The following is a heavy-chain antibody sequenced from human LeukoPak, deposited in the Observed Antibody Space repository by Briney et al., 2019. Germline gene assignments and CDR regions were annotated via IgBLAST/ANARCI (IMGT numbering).Heavy chain of an antibody. Sequence: PSETLSLTCTVSGGPVSSDNYYWSWIRQPAGKGLEWIGRIYTRGSTNYNPALKSRVTISVDTSKNQFSLKLRSVTAADTATYYCARLAIAVADTRRVDSWGQGTLVTVSS. V-gene: IGHV4-61*02. D-gene: IGHD6-19*01. CDR3: ARLAIAVADTRRVDS. J-gene: IGHJ4*02. CDR1: GGPVSSDNYY. CDR2: IYTRGST.